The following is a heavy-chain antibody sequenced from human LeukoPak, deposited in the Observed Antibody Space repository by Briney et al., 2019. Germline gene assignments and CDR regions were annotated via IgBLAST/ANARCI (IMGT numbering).Heavy chain of an antibody. CDR1: GYTFFDYA. CDR2: ITWNSGTI. Sequence: GRSLRLSCAASGYTFFDYAMHWVRHAPGKGLEWVSGITWNSGTIGYAETVQGRFTISRDTTKNTLYLQMNSLRAEDTALYYCARGYYAASVRFDYWGRGTLVTVSS. D-gene: IGHD3-10*01. J-gene: IGHJ4*02. CDR3: ARGYYAASVRFDY. V-gene: IGHV3-9*01.